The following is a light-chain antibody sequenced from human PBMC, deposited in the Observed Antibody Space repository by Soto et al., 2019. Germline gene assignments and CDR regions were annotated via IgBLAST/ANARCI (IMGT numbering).Light chain of an antibody. V-gene: IGLV2-23*02. CDR3: CSYAGSRDYV. Sequence: QSALTQPASVSGSPGQSITISCTGTRSDVRSYNLVSWYQQHPGKAPKLMIYEVSKRPSGVSNRFSGSKSGNTASLTISGLQAEDEADYYCCSYAGSRDYVFGTGT. J-gene: IGLJ1*01. CDR2: EVS. CDR1: RSDVRSYNL.